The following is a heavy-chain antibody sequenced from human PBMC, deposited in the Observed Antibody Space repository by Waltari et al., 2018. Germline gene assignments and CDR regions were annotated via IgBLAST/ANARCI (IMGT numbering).Heavy chain of an antibody. J-gene: IGHJ4*02. D-gene: IGHD6-19*01. CDR3: ARDRKYYSSGWSVIFDY. CDR2: IYTSGST. V-gene: IGHV3-53*01. CDR1: GFSASRTY. Sequence: EVQLVESGGGLIQPGGSLRLSCAASGFSASRTYLSWVRQAPGKGLEWVSVIYTSGSTDYADSVKGRFTISRDDSKNTLFLQMNNLRAEDTAVYYCARDRKYYSSGWSVIFDYWGQGTLVTVSS.